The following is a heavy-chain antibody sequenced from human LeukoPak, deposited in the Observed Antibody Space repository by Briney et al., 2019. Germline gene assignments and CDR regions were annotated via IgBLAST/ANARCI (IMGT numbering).Heavy chain of an antibody. CDR3: ARGPGYSSGWYVLSVDY. CDR2: ISYDGSIK. V-gene: IGHV3-30-3*01. D-gene: IGHD6-19*01. Sequence: PGRSLRLSCAASGFTFSSYAMHWVRQAPGKGLEWVAVISYDGSIKYYADSVKGRFTASRDNSKNMLYLQMNSLSAEDTAVYYCARGPGYSSGWYVLSVDYWGQGTLVTDSS. J-gene: IGHJ4*02. CDR1: GFTFSSYA.